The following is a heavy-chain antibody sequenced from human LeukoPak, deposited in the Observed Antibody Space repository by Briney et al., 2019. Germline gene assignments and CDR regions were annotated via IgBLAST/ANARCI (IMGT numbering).Heavy chain of an antibody. J-gene: IGHJ4*02. Sequence: GASVKVSCKASGYTFTSYGISWVRQAPGQGLEWMGWISAYNGNTNYAQKLQGRVTMTTDTSTSTAYMELRSLRSDDAAVYYCAAIVNSGWYRYFDYWGQGTLVTVSS. CDR2: ISAYNGNT. D-gene: IGHD6-19*01. CDR3: AAIVNSGWYRYFDY. V-gene: IGHV1-18*01. CDR1: GYTFTSYG.